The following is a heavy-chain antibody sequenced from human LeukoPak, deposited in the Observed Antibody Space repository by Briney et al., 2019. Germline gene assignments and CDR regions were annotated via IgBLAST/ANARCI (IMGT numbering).Heavy chain of an antibody. V-gene: IGHV3-30-3*02. J-gene: IGHJ3*02. CDR3: AKRGLAMVRGVIPHDAFDI. Sequence: PGRSLRLSCTASRFTFRSYTIHWVRQAPGRRLEWVAVISHDGSKKYYADSVKGRFTISRDNPKNTVYLQMNSLRAEDTAVYYCAKRGLAMVRGVIPHDAFDIWGQGTMVTVSS. D-gene: IGHD3-10*01. CDR1: RFTFRSYT. CDR2: ISHDGSKK.